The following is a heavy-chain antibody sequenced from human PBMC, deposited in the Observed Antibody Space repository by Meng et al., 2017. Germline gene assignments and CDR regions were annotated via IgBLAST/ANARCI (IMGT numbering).Heavy chain of an antibody. CDR3: ARASYYYDSSGYYYEYFDY. CDR1: GFTVSSNY. D-gene: IGHD3-22*01. Sequence: GGSLRLSCAASGFTVSSNYMSWVRQAPGKGLEWVSVIYSGGSTYYADSVKGRFTISRDNSKNTLYLQMNSLRAKDTAVYYCARASYYYDSSGYYYEYFDYWGQGTLVTVSS. J-gene: IGHJ4*02. V-gene: IGHV3-66*02. CDR2: IYSGGST.